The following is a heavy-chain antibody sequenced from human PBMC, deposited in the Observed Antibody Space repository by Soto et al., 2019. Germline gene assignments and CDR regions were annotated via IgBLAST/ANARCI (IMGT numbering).Heavy chain of an antibody. CDR1: GGSISSNSYY. CDR2: IYYSGST. Sequence: QLQLQESGPGLVKPSETLSLTCTVSGGSISSNSYYWGWIRQPPGKGLEWIGSIYYSGSTYYNPSLKSRVTQSVDPSKNQFSLKLSSVTAAHTAVYYCARIKQWLVRGDGFDPWGQGTLVTVSS. J-gene: IGHJ5*02. CDR3: ARIKQWLVRGDGFDP. D-gene: IGHD6-19*01. V-gene: IGHV4-39*01.